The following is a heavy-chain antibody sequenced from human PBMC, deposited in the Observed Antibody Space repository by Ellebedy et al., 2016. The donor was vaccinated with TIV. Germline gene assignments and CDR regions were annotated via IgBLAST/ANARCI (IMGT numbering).Heavy chain of an antibody. Sequence: ASVKVSXKVSRYTLSEVSMHWLRQAPGKGLEWMGGFDPEDNKIIYAQKFQDRVTMTEDTSTDTAYMDLSRLRSEDTAVYFCATSNIYSSGYENWFDPWGQGTLVTVSS. CDR3: ATSNIYSSGYENWFDP. CDR1: RYTLSEVS. V-gene: IGHV1-24*01. J-gene: IGHJ5*02. CDR2: FDPEDNKI. D-gene: IGHD3-22*01.